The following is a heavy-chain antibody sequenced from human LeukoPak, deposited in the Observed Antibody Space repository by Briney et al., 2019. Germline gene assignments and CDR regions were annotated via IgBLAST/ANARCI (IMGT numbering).Heavy chain of an antibody. D-gene: IGHD5-18*01. J-gene: IGHJ4*02. Sequence: ASVKVSCKASGYTFSRLGITWVRQAPGQGLEWMGWISAYNGNTSYAQKLQGRVTMTTDTSTSTAYMELRSLRSDDTAVYYCGRDPKLGIRGYTYGYIDFWGQGTLVTVAS. CDR2: ISAYNGNT. CDR3: GRDPKLGIRGYTYGYIDF. CDR1: GYTFSRLG. V-gene: IGHV1-18*01.